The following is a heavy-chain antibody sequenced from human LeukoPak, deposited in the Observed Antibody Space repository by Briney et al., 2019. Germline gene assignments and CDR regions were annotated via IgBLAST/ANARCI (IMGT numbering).Heavy chain of an antibody. J-gene: IGHJ5*02. D-gene: IGHD6-6*01. CDR3: ARNVLWGFDP. V-gene: IGHV3-7*01. CDR2: IKPDGSEK. Sequence: GGSLRLSCAASGFTFSGYWMSWVRQAPGKGLEWVANIKPDGSEKYYVDPVKGRFTFSRDNAKDSLYLQMSSLRAEDTAVYYCARNVLWGFDPWGQGTLVTVSS. CDR1: GFTFSGYW.